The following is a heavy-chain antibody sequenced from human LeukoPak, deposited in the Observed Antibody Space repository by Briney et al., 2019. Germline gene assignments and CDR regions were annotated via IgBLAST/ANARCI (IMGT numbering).Heavy chain of an antibody. CDR1: GYTFTSYG. V-gene: IGHV1-18*01. J-gene: IGHJ5*02. CDR2: ISDYNGNT. CDR3: ARDLYRDSLPVSWFDP. D-gene: IGHD4-11*01. Sequence: ASVKVSCKASGYTFTSYGISLVRQAPGQGLEWMGWISDYNGNTNYAQKLQGRVTMTTDTSTSTAYIELRSLRSDDTAVYYCARDLYRDSLPVSWFDPWGQGTLVTVSS.